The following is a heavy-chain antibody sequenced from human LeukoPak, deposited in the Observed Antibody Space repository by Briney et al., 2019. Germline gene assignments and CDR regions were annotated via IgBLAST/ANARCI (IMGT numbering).Heavy chain of an antibody. V-gene: IGHV3-23*01. J-gene: IGHJ4*02. Sequence: PGGSLRLSCAASGFTVSSNYMSWVRQAPGKGLEWVSAISGSGGSTYYADSVKGRFTISRDNSKNTLYLQMNSLRAEDTAVYYCAKDRSPYSGSYYGWGQGTLVTVSS. CDR2: ISGSGGST. CDR3: AKDRSPYSGSYYG. D-gene: IGHD1-26*01. CDR1: GFTVSSNY.